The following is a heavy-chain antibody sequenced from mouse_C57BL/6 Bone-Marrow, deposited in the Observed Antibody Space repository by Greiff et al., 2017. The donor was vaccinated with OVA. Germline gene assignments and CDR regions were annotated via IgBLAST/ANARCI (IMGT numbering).Heavy chain of an antibody. J-gene: IGHJ1*03. V-gene: IGHV5-17*01. CDR2: ISSGSSTI. CDR1: GFTFSDYG. D-gene: IGHD2-5*01. CDR3: ARKVYYSNYVSYWYFDV. Sequence: EVKLVESGGGLVKPGGSLKLSCAASGFTFSDYGMHWVRQAPEKGLEWVAYISSGSSTIYYADTVKGRFTISRDNAKNTLFLQMTSLRSEDTAMYYCARKVYYSNYVSYWYFDVWGTGTTVTVSS.